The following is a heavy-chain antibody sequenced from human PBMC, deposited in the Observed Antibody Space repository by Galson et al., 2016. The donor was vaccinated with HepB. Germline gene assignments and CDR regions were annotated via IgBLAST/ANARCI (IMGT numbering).Heavy chain of an antibody. V-gene: IGHV1-69*13. D-gene: IGHD5-12*01. CDR2: IIPMFGTP. CDR3: ARRYDNYAPVYYYGMDV. CDR1: GGTFSSFA. J-gene: IGHJ6*02. Sequence: SVKVSCKASGGTFSSFAINWVRQAPGQGLEWMGGIIPMFGTPNYAQRFRGRVTITADESTSTAYMQLSSLRSQDTAVYYCARRYDNYAPVYYYGMDVWGQGTTVTVSS.